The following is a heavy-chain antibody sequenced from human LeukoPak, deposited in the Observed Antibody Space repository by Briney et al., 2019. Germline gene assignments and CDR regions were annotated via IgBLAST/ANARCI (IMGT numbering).Heavy chain of an antibody. V-gene: IGHV3-21*01. CDR3: ARVGIVDTAMALDY. D-gene: IGHD5-18*01. CDR1: GFTFSSYS. Sequence: GGSLRLSCAASGFTFSSYSMNWVRQAPGKGLEWVSSISSSSSYIYYADSVKGRFTISRDNAKNSLYLQMNSLRAEDTAVYYCARVGIVDTAMALDYWGQGTLVTVSS. J-gene: IGHJ4*02. CDR2: ISSSSSYI.